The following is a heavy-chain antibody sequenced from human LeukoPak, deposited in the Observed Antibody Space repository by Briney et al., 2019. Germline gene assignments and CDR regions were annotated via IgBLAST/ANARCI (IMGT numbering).Heavy chain of an antibody. CDR1: GGSISSSNW. J-gene: IGHJ4*02. CDR2: VYHSGST. D-gene: IGHD3-16*02. Sequence: SGTLSLTCAVSGGSISSSNWWSWVRQPPGKGLEWIGDVYHSGSTIYNPSLKSRVTISVDTSKNQFSLKLSSVTAADTAVYYCAMGQLSFYYFDYWGQGTLVTVSS. CDR3: AMGQLSFYYFDY. V-gene: IGHV4-4*02.